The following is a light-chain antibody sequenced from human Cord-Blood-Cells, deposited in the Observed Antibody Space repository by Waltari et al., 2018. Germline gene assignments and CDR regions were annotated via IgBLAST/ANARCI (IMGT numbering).Light chain of an antibody. CDR3: QQYDNLPFT. J-gene: IGKJ3*01. CDR2: DAS. V-gene: IGKV1-33*01. Sequence: DIQLTQSPSSLSASVVARVTITCQASQDISNYLNLYQQKPGKAPKLLIYDASNLETGVPSRFSGSGSGTDFTFTISSLQPEDIATYYCQQYDNLPFTFGPGTKVDIK. CDR1: QDISNY.